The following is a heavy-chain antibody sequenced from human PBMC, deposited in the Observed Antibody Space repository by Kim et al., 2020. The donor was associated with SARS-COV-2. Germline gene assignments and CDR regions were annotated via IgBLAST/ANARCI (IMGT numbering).Heavy chain of an antibody. Sequence: GGSLRLSCAASGFIVRSNHMSWVRQAPGKGLEWVSAIYSGGRTYDADSVKGRFTISRHNSENTLYLQMSSLRAEDTAVYYCAKCSGTNCWYFDLWGRGTLVTVSS. CDR2: IYSGGRT. D-gene: IGHD1-26*01. J-gene: IGHJ2*01. V-gene: IGHV3-53*04. CDR1: GFIVRSNH. CDR3: AKCSGTNCWYFDL.